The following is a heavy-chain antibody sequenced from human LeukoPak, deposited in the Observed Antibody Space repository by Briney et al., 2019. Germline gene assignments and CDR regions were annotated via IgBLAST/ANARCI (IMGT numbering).Heavy chain of an antibody. CDR3: ARDTQSSS. CDR2: ISSSGSTT. V-gene: IGHV3-48*03. Sequence: GGSLRLSCAASGFTFSSYEMNWVRQAPGKGLEWVSYISSSGSTTYYADSVKGRFTISRDNAKNSLYLQMNSLRAEDTAVYYCARDTQSSSWGQGTLVTVSS. D-gene: IGHD3-10*01. CDR1: GFTFSSYE. J-gene: IGHJ4*02.